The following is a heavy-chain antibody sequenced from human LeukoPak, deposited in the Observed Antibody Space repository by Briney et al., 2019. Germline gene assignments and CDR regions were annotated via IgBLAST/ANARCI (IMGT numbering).Heavy chain of an antibody. Sequence: PSETLSFTCTVSGGSISTYYWSWIRQPPGKGLEWIGYIYYSGSTNYNPSLKSRVTISVDTSKNQFSLKLSSVTAADTAVYYCARASKPGSGSYFWIEYYYYYYMDVWGKGTTVTVSS. CDR1: GGSISTYY. V-gene: IGHV4-59*01. J-gene: IGHJ6*03. CDR2: IYYSGST. CDR3: ARASKPGSGSYFWIEYYYYYYMDV. D-gene: IGHD3-10*01.